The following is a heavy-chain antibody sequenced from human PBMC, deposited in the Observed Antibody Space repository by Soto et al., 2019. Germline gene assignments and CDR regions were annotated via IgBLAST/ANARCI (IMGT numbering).Heavy chain of an antibody. CDR3: ARGREAVAPPGP. CDR2: INAGNGNT. CDR1: GYTFTSYA. Sequence: GASVKVSCKASGYTFTSYAMHWVRQAPGQRLEWMGWINAGNGNTKYSQKFQGRVTITRDTSASTAYMELGSLRSEDTAVYYCARGREAVAPPGPWGQGTLVTVSS. D-gene: IGHD6-19*01. J-gene: IGHJ5*02. V-gene: IGHV1-3*01.